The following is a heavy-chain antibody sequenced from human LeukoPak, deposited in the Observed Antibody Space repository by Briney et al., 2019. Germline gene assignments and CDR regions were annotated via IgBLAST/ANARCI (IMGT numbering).Heavy chain of an antibody. CDR2: IYYSGST. CDR1: GGSISSNDYY. D-gene: IGHD6-13*01. J-gene: IGHJ4*02. V-gene: IGHV4-39*07. Sequence: SETLSLTCTVSGGSISSNDYYWGWIRQPPGKGLEWIGSIYYSGSTYFNPSLKSRVTISVDKSKNQFSLKLSSVTAADTAVYYCARVGGSSWYLVLDYWGQGTLVTVSS. CDR3: ARVGGSSWYLVLDY.